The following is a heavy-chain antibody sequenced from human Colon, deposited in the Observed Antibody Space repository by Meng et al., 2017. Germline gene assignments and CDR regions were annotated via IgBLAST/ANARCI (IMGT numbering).Heavy chain of an antibody. CDR1: GGSFRDNH. D-gene: IGHD4-17*01. Sequence: QGQLQQWGAGLLKPSETLSLTCAVYGGSFRDNHWSWVRQPPGKGLEWIGEINHDGNTKYNPSLKSRVTISVDTSKNQFSLTLRSVTAADTAVYYCAAGLRHGDWFDPWGPGTLVTVSS. J-gene: IGHJ5*02. CDR3: AAGLRHGDWFDP. CDR2: INHDGNT. V-gene: IGHV4-34*01.